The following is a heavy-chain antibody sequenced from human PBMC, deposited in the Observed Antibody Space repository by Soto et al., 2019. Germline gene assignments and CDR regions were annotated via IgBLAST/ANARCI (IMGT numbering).Heavy chain of an antibody. CDR1: GFTYNDYA. CDR3: AKDCRRLAVAGSAFDS. D-gene: IGHD6-19*01. V-gene: IGHV3-23*01. J-gene: IGHJ4*02. CDR2: ISGSGGHS. Sequence: LRLSCAATGFTYNDYAMAWVRQAPGKGLEWVSSISGSGGHSSYADSVRGRFTISRDNVNSILSLDMSDLSAEDTAVYYCAKDCRRLAVAGSAFDSWGQGTLVTVSS.